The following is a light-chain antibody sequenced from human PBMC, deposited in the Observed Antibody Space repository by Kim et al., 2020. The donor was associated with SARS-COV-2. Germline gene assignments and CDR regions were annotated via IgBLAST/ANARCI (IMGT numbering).Light chain of an antibody. CDR2: EVS. J-gene: IGLJ2*01. V-gene: IGLV2-8*01. CDR3: SSYAGNYNLV. CDR1: SSDVGGYNY. Sequence: GQSVTISCTGTSSDVGGYNYVSWYQQHPGKAPKLMIYEVSKRPSGVPDRFSGSKSGNTASLTVSGLQAEDEADYYCSSYAGNYNLVFGGGTKLTVL.